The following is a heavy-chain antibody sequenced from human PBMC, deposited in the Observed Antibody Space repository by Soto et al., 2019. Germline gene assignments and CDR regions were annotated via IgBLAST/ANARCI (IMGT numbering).Heavy chain of an antibody. J-gene: IGHJ4*02. CDR1: GFTFSSYG. Sequence: PGGSLRLSCAASGFTFSSYGMHWVRQAPGKGLEWVAVIWYDGSNKYYADSVKGRFTISRDNSKNTLYLQMNSLRAEDTAVYYCARGRGAPADSSDFWGQGPLVTLSS. CDR3: ARGRGAPADSSDF. D-gene: IGHD1-26*01. V-gene: IGHV3-33*08. CDR2: IWYDGSNK.